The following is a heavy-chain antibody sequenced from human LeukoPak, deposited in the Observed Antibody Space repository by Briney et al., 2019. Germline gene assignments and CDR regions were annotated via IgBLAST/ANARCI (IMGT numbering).Heavy chain of an antibody. J-gene: IGHJ4*02. CDR2: ISAYNGNT. V-gene: IGHV1-18*04. D-gene: IGHD3-10*01. CDR1: GYTFTSYG. CDR3: ARDRALWFGETHLPIDY. Sequence: GASVKVSCKASGYTFTSYGISWVRQAPGQGLEWMGWISAYNGNTNYAQKLQGRVTMTTDTSTSTAYMELRSLRSDDTAVYYCARDRALWFGETHLPIDYWGQGTLVTVSS.